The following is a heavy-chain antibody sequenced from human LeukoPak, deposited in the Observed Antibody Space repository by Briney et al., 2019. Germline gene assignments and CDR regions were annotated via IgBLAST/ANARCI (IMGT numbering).Heavy chain of an antibody. D-gene: IGHD3-16*01. J-gene: IGHJ4*02. V-gene: IGHV4-4*02. Sequence: SETLSLTCAVSGGSISTNNWWSWVRQPPGKGLEWIGEIYHTGSTNYSPSLRSRVTMSIDKSNNQFSLNLNSVTAADTAVYYCAKSGDYLWDYWGQGTVVTVSS. CDR1: GGSISTNNW. CDR2: IYHTGST. CDR3: AKSGDYLWDY.